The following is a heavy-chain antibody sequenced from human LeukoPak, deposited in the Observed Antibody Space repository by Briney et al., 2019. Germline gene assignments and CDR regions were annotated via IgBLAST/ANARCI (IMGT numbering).Heavy chain of an antibody. J-gene: IGHJ4*02. CDR1: GFTFTTYP. CDR3: AKVTSSYNYCDY. CDR2: FSGSGGRT. D-gene: IGHD2-2*01. Sequence: GGSLRLSCEPSGFTFTTYPMSWVRQAPGKGLEWVSTFSGSGGRTYYADSVKGRFTIYRDNSKNTLSLQMNSLRAEDKAVYYCAKVTSSYNYCDYWGQGSLVSVSS. V-gene: IGHV3-23*01.